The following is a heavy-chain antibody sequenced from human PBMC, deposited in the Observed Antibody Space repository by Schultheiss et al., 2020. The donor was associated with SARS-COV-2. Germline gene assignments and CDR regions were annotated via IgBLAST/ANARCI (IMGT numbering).Heavy chain of an antibody. J-gene: IGHJ4*02. Sequence: GGSLRLSCAASGFTFSSYAMHWVRQAPGKGLEWVAVISYDGSNKYYADSVKGRFTISRDNSKNTLYLQMNSLRAEDTAVYYCAKGHLIAVASDFDYWGQGTLVTVSS. D-gene: IGHD6-19*01. CDR3: AKGHLIAVASDFDY. V-gene: IGHV3-30*01. CDR1: GFTFSSYA. CDR2: ISYDGSNK.